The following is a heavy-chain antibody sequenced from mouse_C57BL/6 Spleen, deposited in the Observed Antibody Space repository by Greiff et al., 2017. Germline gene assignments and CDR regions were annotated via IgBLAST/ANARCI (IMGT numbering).Heavy chain of an antibody. V-gene: IGHV1-20*01. Sequence: VHVKQSGPELVKPGDSVKISCKASGYSFTGYFMNWVMQSHGKSLEWIGRINPYNGDNFYNQKFKGKATLTVDKSSSTAHMELRSLTSEDSAVYYCARSYDGYPAWFAYWGQGTLVTVSA. CDR3: ARSYDGYPAWFAY. CDR1: GYSFTGYF. CDR2: INPYNGDN. D-gene: IGHD2-3*01. J-gene: IGHJ3*01.